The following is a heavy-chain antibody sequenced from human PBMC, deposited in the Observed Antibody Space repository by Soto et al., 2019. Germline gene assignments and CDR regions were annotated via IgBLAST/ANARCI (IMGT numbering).Heavy chain of an antibody. D-gene: IGHD2-15*01. J-gene: IGHJ4*02. V-gene: IGHV4-59*08. CDR1: GGSISSYY. Sequence: QVQLQESGPGLVKPSETLSLTCTVSGGSISSYYWSWIRQPPGKGLGWIGYIYYSGSTNYNPSPKSRVTISVDTSKNQFALKLSSVTAAVTAVYYCARGGGYCSGGSCYGVDYWGQGTLVTVSS. CDR3: ARGGGYCSGGSCYGVDY. CDR2: IYYSGST.